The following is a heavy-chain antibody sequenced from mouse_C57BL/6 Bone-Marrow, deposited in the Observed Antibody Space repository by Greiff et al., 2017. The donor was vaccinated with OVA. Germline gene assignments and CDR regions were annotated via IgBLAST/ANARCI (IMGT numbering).Heavy chain of an antibody. V-gene: IGHV5-16*01. D-gene: IGHD2-5*01. Sequence: EVLLVASEGGLVQPGSSMKLSCTASGFTFSDYYMAWVRQVPEKGLEWVANINYDGSSTYYLDSLKSRFIISRDNAKNILYLQMSSLKSEDTATYFCARGGPYYSNYFDYWGQGTTLTVSS. CDR2: INYDGSST. CDR1: GFTFSDYY. J-gene: IGHJ2*01. CDR3: ARGGPYYSNYFDY.